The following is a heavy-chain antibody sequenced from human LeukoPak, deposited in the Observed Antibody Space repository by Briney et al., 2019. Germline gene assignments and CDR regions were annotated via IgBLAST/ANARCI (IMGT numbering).Heavy chain of an antibody. V-gene: IGHV3-21*01. CDR3: ANSVRGVIVRGFDY. D-gene: IGHD3-10*02. J-gene: IGHJ4*02. CDR2: ISASSSYI. CDR1: GFTFSSYW. Sequence: GGSLRLSCVASGFTFSSYWMSWVRQAPGKGLEWVSSISASSSYIYYADSVKGRFTVSRDNAKNSLYLQMNSLRAEDTAVYYCANSVRGVIVRGFDYWGQGTLVTVSS.